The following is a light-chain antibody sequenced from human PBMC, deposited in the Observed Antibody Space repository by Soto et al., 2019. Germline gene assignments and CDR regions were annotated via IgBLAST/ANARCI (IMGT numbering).Light chain of an antibody. CDR1: SSNIGAVYD. CDR3: QSYDSSLSRSV. Sequence: QAVVTQPPSVSGAPGQRVTISCTGSSSNIGAVYDVHWYQQLPGTAPKLLIYGNSNRPSGVPDRFSGSKSGTSASLAITGLQAEDEADYYCQSYDSSLSRSVFGTGTKVTVL. V-gene: IGLV1-40*01. J-gene: IGLJ1*01. CDR2: GNS.